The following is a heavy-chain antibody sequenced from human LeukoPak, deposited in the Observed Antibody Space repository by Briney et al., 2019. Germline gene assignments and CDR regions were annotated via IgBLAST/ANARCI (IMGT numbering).Heavy chain of an antibody. V-gene: IGHV3-21*01. CDR3: ARVYYGDYEGDY. J-gene: IGHJ4*02. D-gene: IGHD4-17*01. CDR2: ISSSSSYI. CDR1: GFAFSSYS. Sequence: PGGSLRLSCAASGFAFSSYSMNWVRQAPGKGLEWVSSISSSSSYIYYADSVKGRFTISRDNAKNSLYLQMNSLRAEDTAVYYCARVYYGDYEGDYWGQGTLVTVSS.